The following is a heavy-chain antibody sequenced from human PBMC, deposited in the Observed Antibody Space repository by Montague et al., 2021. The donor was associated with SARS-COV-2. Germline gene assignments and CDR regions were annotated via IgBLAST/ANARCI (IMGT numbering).Heavy chain of an antibody. CDR3: ATFKYCTTSTCAVEPYYYYYSGMDV. Sequence: SLRLSCAASGFGFSRYWMTWVRQAPGKGLEWMAHINQDGGEKYYVDSVKGRFTVSRDNAKNSLYLQLNSLRDEDTAVYYCATFKYCTTSTCAVEPYYYYYSGMDVWGQGTTVTVSS. J-gene: IGHJ6*02. D-gene: IGHD2-8*01. CDR2: INQDGGEK. V-gene: IGHV3-7*01. CDR1: GFGFSRYW.